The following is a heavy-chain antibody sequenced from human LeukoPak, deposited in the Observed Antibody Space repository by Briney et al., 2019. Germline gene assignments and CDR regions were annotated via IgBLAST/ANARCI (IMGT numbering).Heavy chain of an antibody. V-gene: IGHV3-21*06. CDR3: ARLDRADYSTSPIPYYNYFMDA. CDR2: ISSDNTYI. CDR1: GLTFSYYS. J-gene: IGHJ6*03. D-gene: IGHD6-13*01. Sequence: GGSLRLSCAASGLTFSYYSVTWVRQAPGKGLEWVSSISSDNTYIYYADSVRGRFTISRDNAKNLFYLQMNSLRAEDTAVYYCARLDRADYSTSPIPYYNYFMDAWDKGTTVTVSS.